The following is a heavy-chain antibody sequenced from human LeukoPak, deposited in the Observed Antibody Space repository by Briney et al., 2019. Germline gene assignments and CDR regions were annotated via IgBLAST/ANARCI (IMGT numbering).Heavy chain of an antibody. CDR1: GVSISGSSYY. D-gene: IGHD5-18*01. CDR2: ICYSGST. Sequence: KPSETLSLTCTVSGVSISGSSYYWGWLRQPPGKGLEWIGSICYSGSTYYNPSLKSRVTISVDTSKNQFSLRLSSVTAADTAVYYCARQRGGYSYRKTTPIDYWGQGTLVTVSS. V-gene: IGHV4-39*01. CDR3: ARQRGGYSYRKTTPIDY. J-gene: IGHJ4*02.